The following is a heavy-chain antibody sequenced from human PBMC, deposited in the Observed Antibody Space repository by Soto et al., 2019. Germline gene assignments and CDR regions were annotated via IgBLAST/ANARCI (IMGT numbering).Heavy chain of an antibody. D-gene: IGHD3-22*01. V-gene: IGHV3-30-3*01. CDR1: EFTFSSYA. CDR2: ISYDGSNK. CDR3: ARPPGVDSSSFDC. J-gene: IGHJ4*02. Sequence: GGSLRLSCAASEFTFSSYAMHWVRQAPGKGLEWVAVISYDGSNKYYADSVKGRFTISRDNSKNTLYLQMNSLRAEDTAVYYCARPPGVDSSSFDCWGQGTLVTVSS.